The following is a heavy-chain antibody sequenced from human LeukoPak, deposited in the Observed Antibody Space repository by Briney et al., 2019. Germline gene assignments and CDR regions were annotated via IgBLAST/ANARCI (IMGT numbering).Heavy chain of an antibody. CDR3: ARRLRDIVVVPAAMGPYNWFDP. CDR1: GGSFSGYY. D-gene: IGHD2-2*01. J-gene: IGHJ5*02. V-gene: IGHV4-34*01. CDR2: INHSGST. Sequence: PSETLSLTCAVYGGSFSGYYWSWIRQPPGKGLEWIGEINHSGSTNYNPSLKSRVTISVDTSKNQFSLKLSSVTAADTAAYYCARRLRDIVVVPAAMGPYNWFDPWGQGTLVTVSS.